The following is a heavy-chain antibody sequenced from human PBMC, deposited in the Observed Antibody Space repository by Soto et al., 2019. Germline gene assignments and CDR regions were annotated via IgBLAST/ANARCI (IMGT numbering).Heavy chain of an antibody. CDR3: ATPNYGSGGYYYYYGMDV. CDR1: GFTFSSYA. D-gene: IGHD3-10*01. J-gene: IGHJ6*02. Sequence: EVQLLESGGGLVQPGGSLRLSCAASGFTFSSYAMSWVRQAPGKGLAWVSAISGSGGSTYYADSVKGRFTISRDNSKNSLYLEKNSLRAEDPAVYYCATPNYGSGGYYYYYGMDVWGQGTTVTVSS. V-gene: IGHV3-23*01. CDR2: ISGSGGST.